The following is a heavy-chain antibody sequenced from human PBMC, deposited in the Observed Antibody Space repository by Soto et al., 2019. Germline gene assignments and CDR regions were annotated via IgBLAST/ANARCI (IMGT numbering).Heavy chain of an antibody. CDR2: IYYSGTT. D-gene: IGHD1-26*01. V-gene: IGHV4-59*08. CDR3: ARQSGGYYYDGMDV. Sequence: QVQLQESGPGLVKPSETLSLTCTVSGGSISDYYWSWIRQPPGKGLEWIGYIYYSGTTNYSPSLNSQVTITVDTTKNDFSLKLSSVNAADSAIYYCARQSGGYYYDGMDVWGQGTTVTVSS. J-gene: IGHJ6*02. CDR1: GGSISDYY.